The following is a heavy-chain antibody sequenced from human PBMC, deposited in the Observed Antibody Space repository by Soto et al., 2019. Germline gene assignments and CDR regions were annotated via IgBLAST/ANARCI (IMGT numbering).Heavy chain of an antibody. CDR2: IYYSGST. D-gene: IGHD3-10*01. V-gene: IGHV4-31*03. Sequence: PSETLSLTCSVSGGSISNGVYYLSRIRQHPGKGLEWIGNIYYSGSTYYNPSLRSRINTSVDTSKNQFSLKLSSVTAADTAVYYRARATNYYCLNYFDYWGQGTLVTVSS. CDR3: ARATNYYCLNYFDY. J-gene: IGHJ4*02. CDR1: GGSISNGVYY.